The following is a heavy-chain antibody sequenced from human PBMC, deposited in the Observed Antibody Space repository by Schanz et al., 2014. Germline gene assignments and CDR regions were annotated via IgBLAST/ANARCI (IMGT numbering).Heavy chain of an antibody. D-gene: IGHD3-3*01. Sequence: QLHLQESGPGLAKPSETLSLICSVSGGSISTSSRYWGWIRQSPGKGLEWLGSLYYTGKPHYNPSHKKQVTISLDTTKTQFSQNLTSVTAADTAVYYCVRHGNYEFWHGPTPQFENWGQGTLVTVS. CDR2: LYYTGKP. V-gene: IGHV4-39*01. J-gene: IGHJ4*02. CDR1: GGSISTSSRY. CDR3: VRHGNYEFWHGPTPQFEN.